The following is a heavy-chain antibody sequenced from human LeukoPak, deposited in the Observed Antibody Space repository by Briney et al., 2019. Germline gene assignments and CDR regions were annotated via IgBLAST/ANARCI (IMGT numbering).Heavy chain of an antibody. D-gene: IGHD5-18*01. V-gene: IGHV3-49*03. CDR3: TIHPSQALYGYDLC. Sequence: PARSLSLSCTASGFTFGDYAMSWFRQAPGKGLEWVGSIRSKCYNVNTESAASVKSRFTISRKDFTSIAYLQMNSVNTAVTALDYCTIHPSQALYGYDLCWGQGTLVTVSS. J-gene: IGHJ4*02. CDR1: GFTFGDYA. CDR2: IRSKCYNVNT.